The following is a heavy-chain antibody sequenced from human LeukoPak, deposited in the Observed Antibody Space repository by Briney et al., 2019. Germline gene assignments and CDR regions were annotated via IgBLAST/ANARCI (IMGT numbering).Heavy chain of an antibody. CDR3: QGGFIAAAGTGTVGYYYGMDV. CDR2: IYYSGST. V-gene: IGHV4-59*01. D-gene: IGHD6-13*01. Sequence: SETLSLTCTVSGGSISSYYWSWIRQPPGKGLEWIGYIYYSGSTNYNPTLKSRDTISVDTSKNQFSLKLSSVTAADTAVYYCQGGFIAAAGTGTVGYYYGMDVWGQGTTVTVSS. J-gene: IGHJ6*02. CDR1: GGSISSYY.